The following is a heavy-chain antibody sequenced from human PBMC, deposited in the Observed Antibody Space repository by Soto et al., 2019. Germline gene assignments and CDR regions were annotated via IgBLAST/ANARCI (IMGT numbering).Heavy chain of an antibody. CDR3: SHVLGYCSSVTCYHSVDYMAV. D-gene: IGHD2-15*01. CDR2: IYYSGST. CDR1: GGSISSGGYY. J-gene: IGHJ6*03. V-gene: IGHV4-31*08. Sequence: ASETLSLTCSVSGGSISSGGYYWSWIRQHPGKGLEWIGYIYYSGSTYYSPSLKSRLTITKDTSKNQVVLTMTNMDPVDTATYFCSHVLGYCSSVTCYHSVDYMAVWGKGTTVTVSS.